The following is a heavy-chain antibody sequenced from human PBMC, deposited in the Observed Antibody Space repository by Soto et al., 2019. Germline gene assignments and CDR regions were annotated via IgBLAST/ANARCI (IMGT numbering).Heavy chain of an antibody. CDR1: DFTFRTAW. J-gene: IGHJ4*01. Sequence: GSLRLSSAASDFTFRTAWINWVRQAPGKGLEWVGRIKSKIDGGTTDFAASVQGRFAISRDDSQDTMFLQMNSLKSEDTAVYYCTTDSHFSTRLVRFDLWGRGTLVTVSS. CDR2: IKSKIDGGTT. V-gene: IGHV3-15*07. CDR3: TTDSHFSTRLVRFDL. D-gene: IGHD3-3*02.